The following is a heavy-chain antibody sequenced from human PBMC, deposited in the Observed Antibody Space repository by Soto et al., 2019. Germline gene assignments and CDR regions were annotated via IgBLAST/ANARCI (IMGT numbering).Heavy chain of an antibody. CDR3: AAIWFGELWGEFDY. CDR2: IKQYGSEK. J-gene: IGHJ4*02. Sequence: GGSLRLSCAASGFTFSSYWMSWVRQAPGKGLEWVANIKQYGSEKYYVDSVKGRFTISRDNAKNSLYLQMNSLRDEDTAVYYCAAIWFGELWGEFDYWGQGTLVTVSS. CDR1: GFTFSSYW. V-gene: IGHV3-7*01. D-gene: IGHD3-10*01.